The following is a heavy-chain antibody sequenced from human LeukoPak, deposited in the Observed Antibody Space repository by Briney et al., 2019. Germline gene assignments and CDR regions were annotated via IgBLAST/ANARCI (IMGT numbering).Heavy chain of an antibody. CDR1: GFTFSSYG. CDR2: ISYDGSNK. D-gene: IGHD6-19*01. CDR3: AKDLSSGWYGDY. Sequence: PGRPLRLSCAASGFTFSSYGIHWVRQAPGKGLEWVAVISYDGSNKYYADSVKGRFTISRDNSKNTLYLQMNSLRAEDTAVYYCAKDLSSGWYGDYWGQGTLVTVSS. V-gene: IGHV3-30*18. J-gene: IGHJ4*02.